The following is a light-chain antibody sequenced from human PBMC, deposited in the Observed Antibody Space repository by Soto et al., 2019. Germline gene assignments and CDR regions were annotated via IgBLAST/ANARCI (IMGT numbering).Light chain of an antibody. CDR1: QGISNY. Sequence: DIQMTQSPSSLSASVGDRVTITCRASQGISNYLAWYQQQPGKVPKLLIYVASTLQSGVPSRFSGSGSGTDFTLTISSVQPEDVATYYCQKYNSAPWPFGQGNKVEIK. CDR3: QKYNSAPWP. V-gene: IGKV1-27*01. CDR2: VAS. J-gene: IGKJ1*01.